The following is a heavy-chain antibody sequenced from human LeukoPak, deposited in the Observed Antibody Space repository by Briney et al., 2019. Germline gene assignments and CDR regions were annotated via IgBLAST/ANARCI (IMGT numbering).Heavy chain of an antibody. CDR1: GYSISSSYY. CDR3: ARGKYGDYVGY. D-gene: IGHD4-17*01. J-gene: IGHJ4*02. CDR2: IYHSGST. V-gene: IGHV4-38-2*02. Sequence: SETLSLTCTVSGYSISSSYYWGWIRQPPGKGLEWIGSIYHSGSTYYNPSLKSRVTISGDTSKNQFSLKLSSVTAADTAVYYCARGKYGDYVGYWGQGTLVTVSS.